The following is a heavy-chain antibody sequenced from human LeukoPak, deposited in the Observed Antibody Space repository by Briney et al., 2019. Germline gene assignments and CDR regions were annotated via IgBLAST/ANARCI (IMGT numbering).Heavy chain of an antibody. CDR1: GFTFSSYR. CDR2: ISDSSSVI. D-gene: IGHD3-16*01. J-gene: IGHJ4*02. CDR3: ARDALRGYYFDY. V-gene: IGHV3-48*02. Sequence: GKSLRLSCAASGFTFSSYRMNWVRQSPGKGLEWVSYISDSSSVIYFADSVKGRFTISRDNARNSLYLQMNSLRDEDTAVYYCARDALRGYYFDYWGQGTLVTVSS.